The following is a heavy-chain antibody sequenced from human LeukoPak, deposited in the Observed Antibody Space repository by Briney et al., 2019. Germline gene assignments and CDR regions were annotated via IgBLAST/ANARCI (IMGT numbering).Heavy chain of an antibody. CDR1: GFTFSSYS. Sequence: GGSLRLSCAASGFTFSSYSMNWVRQAPGKGLEWVSSISSSRRYIYYADSVKGRFTISRDNAKNSLYLQMNSLRAEDTAVYYCAKCRDGYNLDAFDIWGQGTMVTVSS. CDR3: AKCRDGYNLDAFDI. D-gene: IGHD5-24*01. CDR2: ISSSRRYI. J-gene: IGHJ3*02. V-gene: IGHV3-21*01.